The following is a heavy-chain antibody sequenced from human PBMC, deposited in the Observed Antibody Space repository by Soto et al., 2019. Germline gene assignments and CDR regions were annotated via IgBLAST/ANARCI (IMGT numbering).Heavy chain of an antibody. Sequence: QITLKESGPTLVRPTETLTLTCSFSGFSFSTTGMGVGWVRQPPGEALEWLALLYWADDKRYSPSLKSRLTIAADTSKTQVVLIMTSMDVVDTATYYCLHRHYYGAGRRDVDVWGQGITVTVSS. CDR2: LYWADDK. CDR1: GFSFSTTGMG. V-gene: IGHV2-5*02. J-gene: IGHJ6*02. CDR3: LHRHYYGAGRRDVDV. D-gene: IGHD3-10*01.